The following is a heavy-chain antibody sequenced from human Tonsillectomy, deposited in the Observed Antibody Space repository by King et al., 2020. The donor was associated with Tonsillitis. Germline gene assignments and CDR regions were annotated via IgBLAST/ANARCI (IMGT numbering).Heavy chain of an antibody. Sequence: QLQESGPGLVKPSETLSLTCAVSGFSVTRPYYWGWIRQSPGKGLEWIGSIHHGGKTNYNPSLKSRVTLSIETSKNLFSLRLNSVPAADTAMYLCSRPGFPPPPDFWGQGILVTVSS. CDR3: SRPGFPPPPDF. CDR1: GFSVTRPYY. J-gene: IGHJ4*02. D-gene: IGHD2-21*01. CDR2: IHHGGKT. V-gene: IGHV4-38-2*01.